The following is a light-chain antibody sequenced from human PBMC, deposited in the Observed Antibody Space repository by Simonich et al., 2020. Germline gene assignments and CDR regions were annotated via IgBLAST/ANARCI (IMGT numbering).Light chain of an antibody. CDR1: SSDVGGYNY. J-gene: IGLJ3*02. CDR3: SSYAGSSTFNWV. Sequence: QSALTQPASVSGSPGQSITISCPGTSSDVGGYNYVSWYQQHPGKAPKLMIYDVSKRPSGVSNRFPGSKAGNTASLTISGLQAEDEADYYCSSYAGSSTFNWVFGGGTKLTVL. V-gene: IGLV2-14*01. CDR2: DVS.